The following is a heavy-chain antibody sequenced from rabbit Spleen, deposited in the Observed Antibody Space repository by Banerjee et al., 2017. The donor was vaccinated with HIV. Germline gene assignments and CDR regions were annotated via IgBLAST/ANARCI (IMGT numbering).Heavy chain of an antibody. CDR2: IYSSIHYT. CDR1: GFSFSNAYD. Sequence: QEQLVESGGGLVKPEASLTLTCKASGFSFSNAYDIVWVRQAPGKGLEWIGYIYSSIHYTYYAIWAKGRFTISKTSSTTVTLQMTSLTVADTATYFCARAAYDDGGYAYVAAFNLWGPGTLVTVS. D-gene: IGHD6-1*01. CDR3: ARAAYDDGGYAYVAAFNL. V-gene: IGHV1S45*01. J-gene: IGHJ4*01.